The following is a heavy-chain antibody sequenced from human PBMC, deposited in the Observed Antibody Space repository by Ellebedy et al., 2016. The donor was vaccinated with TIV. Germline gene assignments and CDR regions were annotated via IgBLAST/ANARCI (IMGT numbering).Heavy chain of an antibody. CDR1: GFTFSDYY. J-gene: IGHJ2*01. D-gene: IGHD7-27*01. Sequence: GESLKISCAASGFTFSDYYMSWIRQAPGKGLEWVSYISSSGSTIYYADSMKGRFTISRDNAKNSLYLQMNSLRAEDTAVYYCASKTGGYWYFDLWGRGTLVTVSS. CDR2: ISSSGSTI. V-gene: IGHV3-11*01. CDR3: ASKTGGYWYFDL.